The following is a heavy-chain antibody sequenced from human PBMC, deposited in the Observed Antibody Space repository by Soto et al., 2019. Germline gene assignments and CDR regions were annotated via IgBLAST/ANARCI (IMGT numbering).Heavy chain of an antibody. CDR3: AKDGDRYYGSGSYRGYFFDN. V-gene: IGHV3-23*01. Sequence: GGSLRLSCAASGFTFSSYAMSWVRQAPGKGLEWVSAISGSGGSTYYADSVKGRFTISRDNSKNTLYLQMNSLRAEDTAVYYFAKDGDRYYGSGSYRGYFFDNWGQETLVTVSS. CDR2: ISGSGGST. D-gene: IGHD3-10*01. CDR1: GFTFSSYA. J-gene: IGHJ4*02.